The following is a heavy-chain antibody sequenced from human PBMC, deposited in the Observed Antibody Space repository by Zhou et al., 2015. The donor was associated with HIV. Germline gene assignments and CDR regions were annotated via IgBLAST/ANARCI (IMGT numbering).Heavy chain of an antibody. D-gene: IGHD1-26*01. CDR2: IIPIFGTT. CDR1: GGTFSRYG. Sequence: QVQLVQSGAGVKKPGSSVKVSCKASGGTFSRYGISWVRQAPGQGLEWMGRIIPIFGTTNYAQEFQGRVRITADESTTTAYMELSSLRSEDTAVYYCAREQEGDAGDAFDIWGQGTMVTVSS. V-gene: IGHV1-69*18. J-gene: IGHJ3*02. CDR3: AREQEGDAGDAFDI.